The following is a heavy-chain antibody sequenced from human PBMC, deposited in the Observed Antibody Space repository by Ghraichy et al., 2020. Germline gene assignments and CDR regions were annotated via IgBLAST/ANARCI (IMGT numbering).Heavy chain of an antibody. J-gene: IGHJ6*02. CDR3: VKDLSVYSYGSRGAMDV. V-gene: IGHV3-30*02. D-gene: IGHD5-18*01. CDR2: IQYDGSNK. CDR1: GFTFSNYA. Sequence: GGSLRLSCAASGFTFSNYAMHWVRQAPGKGLQWVAFIQYDGSNKYYTDSVKGRFTIFRDNSKNTHYLQLSSLRLEDTAVYYCVKDLSVYSYGSRGAMDVWGQGTTVTVSS.